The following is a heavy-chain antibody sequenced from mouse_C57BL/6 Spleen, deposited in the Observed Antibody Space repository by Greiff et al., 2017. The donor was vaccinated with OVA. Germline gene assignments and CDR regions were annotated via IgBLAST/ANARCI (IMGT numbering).Heavy chain of an antibody. V-gene: IGHV1-26*01. CDR2: INPNNGGT. CDR3: ARGDSSGYVYYAMDY. D-gene: IGHD3-2*02. CDR1: GYTFTDYY. J-gene: IGHJ4*01. Sequence: VQLQQSGPELVKPGASVKISCKASGYTFTDYYMNWVKQSHGKSLEWIGDINPNNGGTSYNQKFKGKATLTVDKSSSTAYMELRSLTSEDSAVYYCARGDSSGYVYYAMDYWGQGTSVTVSS.